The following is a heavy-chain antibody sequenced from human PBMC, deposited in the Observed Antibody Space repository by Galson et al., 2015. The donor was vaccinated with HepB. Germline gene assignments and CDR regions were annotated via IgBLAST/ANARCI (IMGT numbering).Heavy chain of an antibody. V-gene: IGHV4-59*01. CDR2: ISHSGNT. Sequence: ETLSLTCNVSGDSIKSYYWDWIRQSPGKGLEWIGYISHSGNTNYNPSLKSRVTMSVDTSNNHFSLKLRSVTAADKAVYYCAGRTVTTDQDYFDYWGQGVRVTVSS. CDR1: GDSIKSYY. J-gene: IGHJ4*02. CDR3: AGRTVTTDQDYFDY. D-gene: IGHD4-17*01.